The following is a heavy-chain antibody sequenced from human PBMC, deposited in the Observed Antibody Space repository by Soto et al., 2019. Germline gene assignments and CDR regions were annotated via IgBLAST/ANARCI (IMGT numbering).Heavy chain of an antibody. CDR2: VSNSGSST. V-gene: IGHV3-23*01. D-gene: IGHD3-10*01. CDR1: GVTFSNYA. J-gene: IGHJ5*02. Sequence: EVQFLESGGGLVQPGGSLRLSCAASGVTFSNYAMNWVRQAPGKGLEWVSGVSNSGSSTYYGDSVKGRFTISRETSKNTLFLQMNRLTAADTAAYYCAKRSWVNHGSEGGNWLAPWGQGTLVKVPS. CDR3: AKRSWVNHGSEGGNWLAP.